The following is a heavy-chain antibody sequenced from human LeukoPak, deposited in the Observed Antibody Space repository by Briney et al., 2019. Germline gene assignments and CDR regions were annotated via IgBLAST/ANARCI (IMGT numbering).Heavy chain of an antibody. CDR2: ISSSGSTI. CDR1: GGSISSYY. D-gene: IGHD4-17*01. Sequence: LSLTCTVSGGSISSYYWSWIRQPPGKGLEWVSYISSSGSTIYYADSVKGRFAISRDNSKNTLYLQMNSLRAEDTAVYYCAKDSYGDPAYFDYWGQGTLVTVSS. CDR3: AKDSYGDPAYFDY. V-gene: IGHV3-11*01. J-gene: IGHJ4*02.